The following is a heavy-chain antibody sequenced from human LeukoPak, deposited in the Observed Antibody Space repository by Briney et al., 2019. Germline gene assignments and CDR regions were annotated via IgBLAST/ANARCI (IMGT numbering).Heavy chain of an antibody. J-gene: IGHJ5*02. CDR2: INPNSGGT. V-gene: IGHV1-2*02. D-gene: IGHD3-10*01. Sequence: ASVKVSCKASGYTFTGYYMHWVRQAPGQGLEWMGWINPNSGGTNYAQKFQGRVTISVDTSKNQFSLKLSSVTAADTAVCYCARGGVNYKIAGPWGQGALVTVSS. CDR1: GYTFTGYY. CDR3: ARGGVNYKIAGP.